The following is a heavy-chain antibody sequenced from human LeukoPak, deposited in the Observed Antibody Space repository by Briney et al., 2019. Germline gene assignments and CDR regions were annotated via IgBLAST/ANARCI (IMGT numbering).Heavy chain of an antibody. CDR1: GYTFTSYY. CDR3: ASLDRGSRGYSYGYFDY. Sequence: ASVKVSCKASGYTFTSYYMHWVRQAPGQGLEWMGIINPSGGSTSYAQKFQGRVTMTRDTSTSTVYMELSSLRSEDTAVYYCASLDRGSRGYSYGYFDYWGQGTLVTVSS. CDR2: INPSGGST. D-gene: IGHD5-18*01. V-gene: IGHV1-46*01. J-gene: IGHJ4*02.